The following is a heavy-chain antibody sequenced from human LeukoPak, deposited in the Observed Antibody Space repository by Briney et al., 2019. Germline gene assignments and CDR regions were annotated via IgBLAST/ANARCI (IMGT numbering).Heavy chain of an antibody. CDR1: GYTFTSYY. CDR2: INPSGGST. J-gene: IGHJ5*02. Sequence: ASVKVSCKASGYTFTSYYMHWVRQAPGQGLEWMGIINPSGGSTSYAQKFQGGVTMTRDTSTSTVYMELSSLRSEDTAVYYCARDRPTYYYGSGSYYENPFDPWGQGTLVTVSS. D-gene: IGHD3-10*01. V-gene: IGHV1-46*01. CDR3: ARDRPTYYYGSGSYYENPFDP.